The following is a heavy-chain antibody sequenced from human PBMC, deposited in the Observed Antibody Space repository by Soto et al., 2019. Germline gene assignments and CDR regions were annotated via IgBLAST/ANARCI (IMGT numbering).Heavy chain of an antibody. Sequence: ASVKVSCKASGYTFTSYYMHWVRQAPGQGLEWMGIINPSGGSTSYAQKLQGRVTMTTDTSTSTAYMELRSLRSEDTAVYYCARDRAEGYSSSWFPFDYWGQGTLVTVSS. D-gene: IGHD6-13*01. CDR2: INPSGGST. J-gene: IGHJ4*02. CDR3: ARDRAEGYSSSWFPFDY. CDR1: GYTFTSYY. V-gene: IGHV1-46*01.